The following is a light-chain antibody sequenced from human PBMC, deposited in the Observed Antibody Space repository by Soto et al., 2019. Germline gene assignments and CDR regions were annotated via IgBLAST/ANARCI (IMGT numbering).Light chain of an antibody. CDR1: QSVLYSSNNKNY. CDR3: QQSYSTPRT. V-gene: IGKV4-1*01. J-gene: IGKJ1*01. CDR2: WAS. Sequence: DIVMTQSPASLAASLGERATINCKSSQSVLYSSNNKNYLAWYQQTRGQPPKMIIYWASTRGSGVPDRLRGSVYGTAVTLKIHRLQAKEGAVDDGQQSYSTPRTFGQGTKVDIK.